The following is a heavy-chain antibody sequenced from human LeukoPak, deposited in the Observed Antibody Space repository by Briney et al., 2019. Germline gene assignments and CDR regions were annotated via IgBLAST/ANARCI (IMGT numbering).Heavy chain of an antibody. J-gene: IGHJ4*02. V-gene: IGHV4-39*01. CDR2: IYYSGST. D-gene: IGHD5-12*01. Sequence: SETLSLTCTVSGGPISSSSYYWGWIRQPPGKGLEWIGSIYYSGSTYYNPSLKSRVTISVDTSKNQFSLKLSSVTAADTAVYYCARHVGGPYSGYDTVQYFDYWGQGTLVTVSS. CDR1: GGPISSSSYY. CDR3: ARHVGGPYSGYDTVQYFDY.